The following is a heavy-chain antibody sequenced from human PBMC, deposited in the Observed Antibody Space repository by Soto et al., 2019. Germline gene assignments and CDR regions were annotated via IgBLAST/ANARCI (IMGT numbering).Heavy chain of an antibody. D-gene: IGHD5-12*01. V-gene: IGHV3-23*01. Sequence: GGSLRLSCAASGFTFSSYAMSWVRQAPGKGLEWVSAISGSGGSTYYADSVKGRFTISRDNSKNTLYLQMNSLRAEDTAVYYCAKDSVLILEWLRVDYFDYWGQGTLVTVSS. CDR3: AKDSVLILEWLRVDYFDY. CDR2: ISGSGGST. J-gene: IGHJ4*02. CDR1: GFTFSSYA.